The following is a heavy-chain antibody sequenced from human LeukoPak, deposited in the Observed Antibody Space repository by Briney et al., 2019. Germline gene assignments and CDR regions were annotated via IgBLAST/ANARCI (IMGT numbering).Heavy chain of an antibody. V-gene: IGHV3-7*01. J-gene: IGHJ4*02. D-gene: IGHD3-16*01. Sequence: GGSLRLSCAASGFTFSSYWMSWVRQAPGKVLEWVANIKQDGSEKYYVDSVKGRFTISRDNTKNSLYLQMNSLRAEDTAVYYCARAGRLGENYFDYWGQGTLVTVSS. CDR1: GFTFSSYW. CDR2: IKQDGSEK. CDR3: ARAGRLGENYFDY.